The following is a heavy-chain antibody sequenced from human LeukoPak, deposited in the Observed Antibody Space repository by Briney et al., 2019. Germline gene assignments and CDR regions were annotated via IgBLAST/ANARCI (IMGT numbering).Heavy chain of an antibody. CDR1: GYSISSGYY. CDR2: IYHSGST. V-gene: IGHV4-38-2*01. Sequence: SETLSLTCAVSGYSISSGYYWGWIRQPPGKGLEWIGSIYHSGSTYYNPSLKSRVTISVDTCKNQFSLKLSSVTAADTAVYYCARHNSPYYDFWSGYYTPDENLDYWGQGTLVTVSS. J-gene: IGHJ4*02. D-gene: IGHD3-3*01. CDR3: ARHNSPYYDFWSGYYTPDENLDY.